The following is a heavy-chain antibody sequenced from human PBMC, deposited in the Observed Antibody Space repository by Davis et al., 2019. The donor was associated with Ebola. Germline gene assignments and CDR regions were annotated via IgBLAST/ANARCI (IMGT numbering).Heavy chain of an antibody. Sequence: SQTLSLTCAVSGYSINRGYYWSWIRQPAGKGLEWIGRIYISGNTNYNPSLKSRVTMSVDTSKNQISLRLSSVTAADTGVYYCARNGESSGYDFWFDPWGQGTLVTVSS. CDR1: GYSINRGYY. J-gene: IGHJ5*02. V-gene: IGHV4-4*07. CDR3: ARNGESSGYDFWFDP. CDR2: IYISGNT. D-gene: IGHD5-12*01.